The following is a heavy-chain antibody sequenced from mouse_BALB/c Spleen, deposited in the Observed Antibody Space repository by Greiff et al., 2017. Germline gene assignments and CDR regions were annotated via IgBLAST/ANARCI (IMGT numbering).Heavy chain of an antibody. CDR1: GYTFTSYW. Sequence: QVQLQQPGAELVKPGAPVKLSCKASGYTFTSYWMNWVKQRPGRGLEWIGRIDPSDSETHYNQKFKDKATLTVDKSSSTAYIQLSSLTSEDSAVYYCAALWYPYYAMDYWGQGTSVTVSS. V-gene: IGHV1-69*02. J-gene: IGHJ4*01. CDR3: AALWYPYYAMDY. D-gene: IGHD2-1*01. CDR2: IDPSDSET.